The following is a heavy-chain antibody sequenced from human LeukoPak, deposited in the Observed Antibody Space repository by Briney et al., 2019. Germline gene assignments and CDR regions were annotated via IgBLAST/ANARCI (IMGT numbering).Heavy chain of an antibody. CDR1: GGSISSYY. V-gene: IGHV4-4*07. D-gene: IGHD4-11*01. CDR3: ASSGHDYSNANDGYYYYYMDV. J-gene: IGHJ6*03. Sequence: SETLSLTCTVSGGSISSYYWSWIRQPAGKGLEWIGRIYTSGSTNYNPSLKSRVTMSVDTSKNQFSLKLSSVTAADTAVYYCASSGHDYSNANDGYYYYYMDVWGKGTTVTVSS. CDR2: IYTSGST.